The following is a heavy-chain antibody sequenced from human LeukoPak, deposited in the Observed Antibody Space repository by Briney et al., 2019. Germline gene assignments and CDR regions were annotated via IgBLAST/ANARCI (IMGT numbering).Heavy chain of an antibody. CDR3: ARGGYCTNGVCHAGGPTDSIDY. J-gene: IGHJ4*02. CDR2: INPNSGGI. V-gene: IGHV1-2*02. Sequence: GASVKVSCKASGYTFTGYYMHWVRQAPGQGLEWMGWINPNSGGINYAQKFQGRVTMTRDTSISTAYMELSRLRSDDTAVYYCARGGYCTNGVCHAGGPTDSIDYWGQGTLVTVSS. D-gene: IGHD2-8*01. CDR1: GYTFTGYY.